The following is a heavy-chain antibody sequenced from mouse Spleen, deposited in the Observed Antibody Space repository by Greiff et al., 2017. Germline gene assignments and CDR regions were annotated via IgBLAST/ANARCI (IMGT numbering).Heavy chain of an antibody. V-gene: IGHV2-2*01. CDR2: IWSGGST. J-gene: IGHJ1*01. CDR3: ARRGGITTVVSYWYFDV. D-gene: IGHD1-1*01. Sequence: QVQLKQSGPGLVQPSQSLSITCTVSGFSLTSYGVHWVRQSPGKGLEWLGVIWSGGSTDYNAAFISRLSISKDNSKSQVFFKMNSLQADDTAIYYCARRGGITTVVSYWYFDVWGAGTTVTVSS. CDR1: GFSLTSYG.